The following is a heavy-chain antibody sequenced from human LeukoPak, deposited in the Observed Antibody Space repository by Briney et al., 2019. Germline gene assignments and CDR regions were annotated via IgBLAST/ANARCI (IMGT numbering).Heavy chain of an antibody. Sequence: GGSLRLSCAASGFTLSTYAMMWVRQAPGKRLEWVSSITGSGDGTYYADSVRGRFTISRDNPENTLYLQVNSLRAEDTAVYFCVKGFVHPTYYFEYWGQGALVTVSS. CDR3: VKGFVHPTYYFEY. D-gene: IGHD3-10*01. V-gene: IGHV3-23*01. CDR2: ITGSGDGT. CDR1: GFTLSTYA. J-gene: IGHJ4*02.